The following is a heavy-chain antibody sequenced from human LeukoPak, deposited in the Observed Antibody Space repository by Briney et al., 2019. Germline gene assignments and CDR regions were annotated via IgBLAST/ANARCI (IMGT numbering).Heavy chain of an antibody. CDR1: GFTDSSNY. J-gene: IGHJ6*03. CDR3: ARGRGSSWYDFYYYYYMDV. CDR2: IYSGGST. Sequence: GGSLRLSCAASGFTDSSNYMSWVRQAPGKGLEWVSVIYSGGSTYYADSVKGRFTISRDNSKNTLYLQMNSLRAEDTAVYYCARGRGSSWYDFYYYYYMDVWGKGTTVTISS. V-gene: IGHV3-66*01. D-gene: IGHD6-13*01.